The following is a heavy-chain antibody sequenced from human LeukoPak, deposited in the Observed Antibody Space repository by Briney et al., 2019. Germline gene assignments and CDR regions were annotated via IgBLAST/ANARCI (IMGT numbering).Heavy chain of an antibody. D-gene: IGHD6-13*01. CDR3: ARDGGSSWDYGMDV. CDR2: IYYSGST. J-gene: IGHJ6*02. Sequence: SETLSLTCAVYGGSFSGYYWSWIRQPPGKGLEWIGYIYYSGSTNYNPSLKSRVTISVDTSKNQFSLKLSSVTAADPAVYYCARDGGSSWDYGMDVWGQGTTVTVSS. V-gene: IGHV4-59*01. CDR1: GGSFSGYY.